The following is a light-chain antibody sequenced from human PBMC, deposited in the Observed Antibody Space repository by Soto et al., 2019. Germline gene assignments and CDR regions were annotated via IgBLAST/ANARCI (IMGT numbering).Light chain of an antibody. Sequence: EMVLTQSPGTLSLSPGERATLSCMASQSVSSSYLAWYQQKPGDAPRLLIYGASSRATGIPDRFSGSGSGTDFTLTISRLEPEDFAVYYCQQYGSSPRFTFGPGTKVDIK. CDR1: QSVSSSY. V-gene: IGKV3-20*01. CDR3: QQYGSSPRFT. CDR2: GAS. J-gene: IGKJ3*01.